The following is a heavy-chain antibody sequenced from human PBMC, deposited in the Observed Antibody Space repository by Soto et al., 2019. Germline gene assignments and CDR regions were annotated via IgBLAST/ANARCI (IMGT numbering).Heavy chain of an antibody. V-gene: IGHV3-7*05. CDR3: AREIAAAEDAFDI. D-gene: IGHD6-25*01. CDR1: GFTFSSYW. Sequence: EVQLVESGGGLVQPGGSLRLSCAASGFTFSSYWMSWVRQAPGKGLEWVANIKQDGSEKYYVDSVKGRFTISRDNAKNSLYLQMNSLRAEDTAVYYGAREIAAAEDAFDIWGQGTMVTVSS. CDR2: IKQDGSEK. J-gene: IGHJ3*02.